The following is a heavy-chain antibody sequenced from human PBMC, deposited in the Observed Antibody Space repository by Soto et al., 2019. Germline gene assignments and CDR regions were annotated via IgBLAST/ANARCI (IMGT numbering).Heavy chain of an antibody. D-gene: IGHD3-10*01. V-gene: IGHV4-39*01. CDR1: GGSISSSSYY. Sequence: QLQLQESGPGLVKPSETLSLTCTVSGGSISSSSYYWGWIRQPPEKGLEWIGSIYYSGSTYYNPSLKSRVTVSVDTSKNQFSLKLSSVTAADTAVYYCARHFYGSGSYYKFWGQGTLVTVSS. CDR2: IYYSGST. J-gene: IGHJ4*02. CDR3: ARHFYGSGSYYKF.